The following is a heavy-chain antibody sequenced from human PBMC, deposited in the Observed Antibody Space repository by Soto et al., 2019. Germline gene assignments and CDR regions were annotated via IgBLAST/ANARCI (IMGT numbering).Heavy chain of an antibody. D-gene: IGHD2-15*01. V-gene: IGHV4-34*01. CDR2: INRSGST. CDR1: GGSFSGYY. Sequence: SETLSLTCAVYGGSFSGYYWSWIRQPPGKGLEWIGEINRSGSTNYNPSLRSRVTISLDTSKNQFSLRLSSVTAADTAVYYCARSLAQIGYCSGGTCYSFASWGPGTLVTVSS. J-gene: IGHJ4*02. CDR3: ARSLAQIGYCSGGTCYSFAS.